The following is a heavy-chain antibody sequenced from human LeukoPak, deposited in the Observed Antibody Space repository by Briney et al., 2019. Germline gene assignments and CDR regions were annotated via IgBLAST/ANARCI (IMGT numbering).Heavy chain of an antibody. D-gene: IGHD1-26*01. CDR3: ARDREGSDAFDI. CDR1: GFAFSSYS. CDR2: ISSSSSTI. V-gene: IGHV3-48*01. J-gene: IGHJ3*02. Sequence: PGGSLRLSCAASGFAFSSYSMNWVRQAPGKGLEWVSYISSSSSTIYYADSVKGRFTISRDNAKNSLYLQMNSLRAEDTAVYYCARDREGSDAFDIWGQGTMVTVSS.